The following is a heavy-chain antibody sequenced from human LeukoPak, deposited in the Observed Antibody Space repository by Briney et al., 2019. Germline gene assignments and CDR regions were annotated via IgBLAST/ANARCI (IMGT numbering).Heavy chain of an antibody. D-gene: IGHD2-2*01. CDR1: GFTFSSYG. Sequence: GGSLRLSCAASGFTFSSYGMHWVRQAPGKGLEWVAFIRYDGSKKYYADSVKGRFTISRDNSKNTLYLQMNSLRAEDTAVYYCAKDHGSSTAGWDCWGQGTLVTVSS. CDR3: AKDHGSSTAGWDC. V-gene: IGHV3-30*02. J-gene: IGHJ4*02. CDR2: IRYDGSKK.